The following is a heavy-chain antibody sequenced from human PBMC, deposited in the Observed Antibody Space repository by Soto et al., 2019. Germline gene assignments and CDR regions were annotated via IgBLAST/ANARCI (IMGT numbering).Heavy chain of an antibody. CDR2: IYHSGST. D-gene: IGHD3-22*01. CDR1: GGSISGGGYS. V-gene: IGHV4-30-2*01. J-gene: IGHJ4*02. Sequence: SETLSLTCAVSGGSISGGGYSWSWIRQPPGKGLEWIGYIYHSGSTYYNPSLKSRVTISVDRSRNQFSLKLSSVTAADTAVYYCARSGIYYDSSGYYPFDYWGQGTLVTVSS. CDR3: ARSGIYYDSSGYYPFDY.